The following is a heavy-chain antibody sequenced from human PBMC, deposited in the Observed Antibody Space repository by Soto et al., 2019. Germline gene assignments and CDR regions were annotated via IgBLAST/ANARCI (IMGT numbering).Heavy chain of an antibody. CDR2: ISYDGSHA. J-gene: IGHJ4*02. V-gene: IGHV3-30*18. CDR1: GFTFTTYG. Sequence: QVQLGDSGGVVVQPGRSLRLSCAASGFTFTTYGMHWFRRAPGKGLEWVAVISYDGSHAYYADSVKGRFTISRDNSKNTLDLQINSLRAEDTAVYYCAKERTYSVASGFDYWGRGTLVTVSS. CDR3: AKERTYSVASGFDY. D-gene: IGHD1-26*01.